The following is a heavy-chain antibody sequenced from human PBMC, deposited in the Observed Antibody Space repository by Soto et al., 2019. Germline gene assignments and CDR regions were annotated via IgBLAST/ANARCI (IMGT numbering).Heavy chain of an antibody. D-gene: IGHD5-18*01. V-gene: IGHV1-69*13. J-gene: IGHJ6*02. CDR2: IIPIFGTA. Sequence: SVKVSCKASGGTFSSYAISWVRQAPGQGLEWMGGIIPIFGTANYAQKFQGRVTITADESTSTAYMELSSLRSEDTAVYYCASPTGDTAMVPLEWYYYGMDLWGQGTTVTVSS. CDR3: ASPTGDTAMVPLEWYYYGMDL. CDR1: GGTFSSYA.